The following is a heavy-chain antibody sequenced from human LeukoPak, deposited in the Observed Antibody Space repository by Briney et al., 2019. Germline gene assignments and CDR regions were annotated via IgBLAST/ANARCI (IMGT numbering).Heavy chain of an antibody. CDR3: ARHFPKYGSGNNWFDP. Sequence: SETLSLTCTVSRGPITSVAYYWSWIRQPAGKGLEWIGRVHTSGSTNYNPSLESRVTISVDTSKNQFSLKLSSVTAADTAVYYCARHFPKYGSGNNWFDPWGQGTLVTVSS. CDR1: RGPITSVAYY. D-gene: IGHD3-10*01. CDR2: VHTSGST. V-gene: IGHV4-61*02. J-gene: IGHJ5*02.